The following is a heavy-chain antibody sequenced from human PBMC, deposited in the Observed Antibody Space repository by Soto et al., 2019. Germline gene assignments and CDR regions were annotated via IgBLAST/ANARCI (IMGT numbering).Heavy chain of an antibody. CDR2: IYPGDSDT. CDR1: GYSFTSYW. CDR3: ARQPYYDFWSGYYTPYYYYGMDV. D-gene: IGHD3-3*01. J-gene: IGHJ6*02. Sequence: PGESLKISCKGSGYSFTSYWIGWVRQMPGKGLEWMGIIYPGDSDTRYSPSFQGQVTISADKSISTAYLQWSSLKASDTAMYYCARQPYYDFWSGYYTPYYYYGMDVWGQGTTVTVSS. V-gene: IGHV5-51*01.